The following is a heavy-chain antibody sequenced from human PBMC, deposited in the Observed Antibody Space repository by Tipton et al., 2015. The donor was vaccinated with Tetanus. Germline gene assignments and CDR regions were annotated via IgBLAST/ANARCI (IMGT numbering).Heavy chain of an antibody. Sequence: TLSLTCTVSGGSVSSSFFYWGWIRQAPGKGLDWIANIYYSGTSYYKPSLETRVTISIDTSKNQFSLKLGSVTAADTAVYYCVRHAFSSSSSIDYWGQGHLVTVSS. V-gene: IGHV4-39*01. D-gene: IGHD6-6*01. CDR1: GGSVSSSFFY. CDR3: VRHAFSSSSSIDY. J-gene: IGHJ4*02. CDR2: IYYSGTS.